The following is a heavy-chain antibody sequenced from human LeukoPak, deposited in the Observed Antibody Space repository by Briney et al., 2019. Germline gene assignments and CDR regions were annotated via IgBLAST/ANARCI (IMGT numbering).Heavy chain of an antibody. D-gene: IGHD4-17*01. CDR3: ARDAYGDYNWFDP. J-gene: IGHJ5*02. CDR1: GYTFSSYG. Sequence: ASVKVSCKASGYTFSSYGISWVRQAPGRGLEWMGWISGYNGNTNYAQKFQGRVTMTTDTSTGTSYMELRSLRSDDTAVYYCARDAYGDYNWFDPWGQGTLVTVSS. V-gene: IGHV1-18*01. CDR2: ISGYNGNT.